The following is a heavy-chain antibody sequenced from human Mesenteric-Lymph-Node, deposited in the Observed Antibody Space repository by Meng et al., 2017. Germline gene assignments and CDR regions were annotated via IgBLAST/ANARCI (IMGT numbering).Heavy chain of an antibody. J-gene: IGHJ4*02. CDR2: INQDGSNQ. CDR1: GFTFSNYW. D-gene: IGHD1/OR15-1a*01. CDR3: AGEDGMNTNDY. V-gene: IGHV3-7*03. Sequence: GGSLRLSCAASGFTFSNYWMSWFRQAPGKGLEWVVNINQDGSNQYSVDSVKGRFTISRDNGKNSVYLQLNSLRAEDTAVYYCAGEDGMNTNDYWGQGTLVTVSS.